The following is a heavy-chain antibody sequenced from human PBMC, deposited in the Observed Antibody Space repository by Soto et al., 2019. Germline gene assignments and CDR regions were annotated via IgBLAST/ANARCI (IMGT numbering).Heavy chain of an antibody. J-gene: IGHJ5*02. CDR1: GFTFNSFA. CDR2: ISGSGGIS. Sequence: GGSLRLSCAASGFTFNSFAMNWVRQAPGRGLEWVSIISGSGGISYYADSVKGRFTISRDNSKSTLYLQMNGLRDDDTAVYYCAIRYASGWSRNNWFGHWGQGTLVTVSS. V-gene: IGHV3-23*01. CDR3: AIRYASGWSRNNWFGH. D-gene: IGHD6-19*01.